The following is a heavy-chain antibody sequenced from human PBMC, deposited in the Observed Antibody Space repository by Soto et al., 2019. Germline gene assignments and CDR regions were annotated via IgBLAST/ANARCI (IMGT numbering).Heavy chain of an antibody. CDR2: INAGNGNT. V-gene: IGHV1-3*01. J-gene: IGHJ4*02. CDR3: ARDLRVSSGWYYYFDY. Sequence: ASVKVSCKASGYTFTNYAMHWVRQAPGQRLEWMGWINAGNGNTKFSQKFQDRVTITRDTSASTAYMELSSLRSEDTAVYYRARDLRVSSGWYYYFDYWGQGTLVTVSS. CDR1: GYTFTNYA. D-gene: IGHD6-19*01.